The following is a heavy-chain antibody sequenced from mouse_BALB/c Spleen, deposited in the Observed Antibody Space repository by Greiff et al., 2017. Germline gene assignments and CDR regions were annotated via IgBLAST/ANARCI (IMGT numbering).Heavy chain of an antibody. CDR2: IYPSDSYT. J-gene: IGHJ4*01. CDR3: ARSALDY. CDR1: GYTFTSYW. Sequence: QVQLQQPGAELVRPGASVKLSCKASGYTFTSYWINWVKQRPGQGLEWIGNIYPSDSYTNYNQKFKDKATLTVDKSSSTAYMQLSSPTSEDSAVYYCARSALDYWGQGTPVTVSS. V-gene: IGHV1-69*02. D-gene: IGHD6-1*01.